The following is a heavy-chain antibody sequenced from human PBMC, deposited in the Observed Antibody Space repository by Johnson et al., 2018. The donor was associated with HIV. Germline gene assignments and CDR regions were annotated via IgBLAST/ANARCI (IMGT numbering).Heavy chain of an antibody. D-gene: IGHD5-12*01. CDR2: ISYDGNNK. Sequence: QVQLVESGGGLVKPGGSLRLSCSASGFTFSDYYMSWIRQAPGKCLEWVAVISYDGNNKYYTDSVKGRFTISRDNSKSTLYLQMNSLGAEDTAVYYCASGDDYGFWGQGTMVTVSS. J-gene: IGHJ3*01. CDR3: ASGDDYGF. V-gene: IGHV3-30*19. CDR1: GFTFSDYY.